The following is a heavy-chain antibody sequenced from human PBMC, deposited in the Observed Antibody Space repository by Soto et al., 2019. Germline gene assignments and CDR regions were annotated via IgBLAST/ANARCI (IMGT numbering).Heavy chain of an antibody. CDR1: GFTFSSYA. Sequence: PGGSLRLSCAASGFTFSSYAMHWVRQAPGKGLEWVAVISYDGSNKYYADSVKGRFTISRDNSKNTLYLQMNSLRAEDTAVYYCARVTNSGSYVNYYGMDVWGQGTTVTVSS. V-gene: IGHV3-30-3*01. D-gene: IGHD1-26*01. J-gene: IGHJ6*02. CDR3: ARVTNSGSYVNYYGMDV. CDR2: ISYDGSNK.